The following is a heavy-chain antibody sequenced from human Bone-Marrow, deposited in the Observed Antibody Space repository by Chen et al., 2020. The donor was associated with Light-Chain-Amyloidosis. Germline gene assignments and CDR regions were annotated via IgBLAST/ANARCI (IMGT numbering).Heavy chain of an antibody. CDR1: GFAFSSYA. D-gene: IGHD3-9*01. CDR2: ISGSGGSR. CDR3: AKDISYDDILPGYPGYAFDI. V-gene: IGHV3-23*04. J-gene: IGHJ3*02. Sequence: EVQLVESGGGLLQRGGSLRLSCAASGFAFSSYAMSWVRQAPGKGLEWVATISGSGGSRYYGDSVQGRLTISRDNSKSALFLQMNILRAEDTAVYYCAKDISYDDILPGYPGYAFDIWCQGTMVTVSS.